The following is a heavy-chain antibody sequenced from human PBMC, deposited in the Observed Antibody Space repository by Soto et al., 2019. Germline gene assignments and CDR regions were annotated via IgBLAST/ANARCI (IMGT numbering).Heavy chain of an antibody. CDR3: AKESPVGSTGYYFDA. Sequence: EVELLESGGDLVQPGGSLRLSCAASGFTFSSYDMNWVRQAPGKGLEWVSAIGVYANTYYADSVKGRFTISRDDSRNTVHLQLNSLRVDDTAVYYCAKESPVGSTGYYFDAWGHGTMVTVSS. V-gene: IGHV3-23*01. CDR1: GFTFSSYD. D-gene: IGHD1-26*01. J-gene: IGHJ4*01. CDR2: IGVYANT.